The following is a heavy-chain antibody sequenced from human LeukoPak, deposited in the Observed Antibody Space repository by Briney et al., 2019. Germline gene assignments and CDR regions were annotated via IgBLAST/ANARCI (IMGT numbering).Heavy chain of an antibody. CDR1: VVTFSDYY. CDR2: ISSSSSYT. J-gene: IGHJ4*02. D-gene: IGHD6-6*01. Sequence: GGSLRLSCAASVVTFSDYYMSWSRQAPGKGREWVSYISSSSSYTNYADSVKGRFTISRDNAKNSLYLQMNSLRAEDTAVYYCARDSRSSFDYWGQGTLVTVSS. V-gene: IGHV3-11*06. CDR3: ARDSRSSFDY.